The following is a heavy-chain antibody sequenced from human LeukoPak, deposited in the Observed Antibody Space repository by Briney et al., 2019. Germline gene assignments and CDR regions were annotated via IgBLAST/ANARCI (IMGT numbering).Heavy chain of an antibody. V-gene: IGHV1-69*13. CDR2: IIPIFGTA. CDR1: GGTFSSYA. CDR3: ARDRVGYYYDSSGRNAFDI. Sequence: ASVKVSCKASGGTFSSYAISWVRQAPGQGLEWMGGIIPIFGTANYAQKFQGRVTVTADESTSTAYMEPSSLRSEDTAVYYCARDRVGYYYDSSGRNAFDIWGQGTMVTVSS. J-gene: IGHJ3*02. D-gene: IGHD3-22*01.